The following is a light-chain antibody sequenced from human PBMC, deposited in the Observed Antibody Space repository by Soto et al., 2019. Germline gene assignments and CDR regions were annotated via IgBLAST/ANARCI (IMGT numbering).Light chain of an antibody. J-gene: IGKJ4*01. CDR2: GAS. Sequence: EILLTQSPGTLSLSPGERATLSCGASQTVSNTYLDWYQKKHGQAPRLLIYGASNRATGIPERFSGSGYGTDLTLTISRMETEDFEVYYCQQFRGYTLTFGGGTKVDIK. CDR3: QQFRGYTLT. V-gene: IGKV3-20*01. CDR1: QTVSNTY.